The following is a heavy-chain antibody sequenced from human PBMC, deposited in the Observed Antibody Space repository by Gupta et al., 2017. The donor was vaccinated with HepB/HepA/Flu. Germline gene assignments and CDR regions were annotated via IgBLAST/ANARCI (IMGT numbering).Heavy chain of an antibody. V-gene: IGHV4-39*01. D-gene: IGHD6-13*01. CDR3: ATPSGNSSWGMNV. CDR2: IYYSGTT. Sequence: QLQLQESGPGLVKPSETLSLSCSVSGGSISSSNYNWGWIRQPPGKGLEWIGNIYYSGTTYYNPSPKSRVTISVDMSKNQFSLKLSSVTAADTAIYYCATPSGNSSWGMNVWGQGTTFTVSS. J-gene: IGHJ6*02. CDR1: GGSISSSNYN.